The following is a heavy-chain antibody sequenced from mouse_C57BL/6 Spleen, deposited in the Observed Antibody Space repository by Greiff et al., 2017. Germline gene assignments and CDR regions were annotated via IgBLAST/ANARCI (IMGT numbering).Heavy chain of an antibody. D-gene: IGHD1-1*01. Sequence: VNVVESGAELMKPGASVKLSCKATGYTFTGYWIEWVKQRPGHGLEWIGEILPGSGSTNYNEKFKGKATFTADTSSNTAYMQLSSLTTEDSAIYYCARTLYYYGSRHWYFDVWGTGTTVTVSS. CDR1: GYTFTGYW. CDR3: ARTLYYYGSRHWYFDV. V-gene: IGHV1-9*01. CDR2: ILPGSGST. J-gene: IGHJ1*03.